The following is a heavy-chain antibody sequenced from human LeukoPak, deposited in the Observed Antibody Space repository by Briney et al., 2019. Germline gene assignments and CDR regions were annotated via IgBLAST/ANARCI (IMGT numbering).Heavy chain of an antibody. Sequence: SETLSLTCNVSGGSISSSSYYWHWIRQPPGKGLEWIGSMYYSGSTYYNPSLKSRVTISVDMSKNQFSLKLSSVTAADTAVYYCARGYYDSSGYYYRSGLFDYWGQGTLVTVSS. CDR3: ARGYYDSSGYYYRSGLFDY. CDR2: MYYSGST. J-gene: IGHJ4*02. CDR1: GGSISSSSYY. V-gene: IGHV4-39*07. D-gene: IGHD3-22*01.